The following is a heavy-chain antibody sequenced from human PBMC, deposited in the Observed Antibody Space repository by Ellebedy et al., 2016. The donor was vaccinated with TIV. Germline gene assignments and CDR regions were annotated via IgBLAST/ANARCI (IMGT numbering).Heavy chain of an antibody. D-gene: IGHD2-2*02. CDR1: GYTFTSYG. J-gene: IGHJ6*02. V-gene: IGHV1-18*04. CDR3: ATETPIYCSSTSCYNGMDV. CDR2: ISAYNGNT. Sequence: ASVKVSCXASGYTFTSYGISWVRQAPGQGLEWMGWISAYNGNTNYAQKLQGRVTMTTDTSTSTAYMELRSLRSDDTAVYYCATETPIYCSSTSCYNGMDVWGQGTTVTVSS.